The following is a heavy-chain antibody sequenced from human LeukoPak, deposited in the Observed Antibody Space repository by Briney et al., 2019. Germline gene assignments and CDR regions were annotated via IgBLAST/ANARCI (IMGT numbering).Heavy chain of an antibody. V-gene: IGHV1-2*02. CDR2: MNLNTGAT. D-gene: IGHD6-19*01. CDR1: GYTFTGYY. CDR3: ARDRVGSGWPRPWYFEF. J-gene: IGHJ4*02. Sequence: ASVKVSCKPSGYTFTGYYLHWVRQAPGQALEWMGWMNLNTGATAYAQNFQGRVAMSRDTSIDTAYMDLSSLTSDDTAVYYCARDRVGSGWPRPWYFEFWGQDTLVTVSS.